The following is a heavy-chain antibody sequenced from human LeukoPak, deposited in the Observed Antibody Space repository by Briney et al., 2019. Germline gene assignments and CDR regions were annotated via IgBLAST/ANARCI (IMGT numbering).Heavy chain of an antibody. Sequence: PSQTLSLTCTVSGGSINSGAYYWSWIRQHPGKGLEWIGYIYDSGTTYYNPSLKSRVTISRDTSKNQFSLKLSSVTAADTAVYYCAGGLWFGELLGIWGQGTLVTVSS. CDR3: AGGLWFGELLGI. CDR2: IYDSGTT. V-gene: IGHV4-31*03. J-gene: IGHJ4*02. D-gene: IGHD3-10*01. CDR1: GGSINSGAYY.